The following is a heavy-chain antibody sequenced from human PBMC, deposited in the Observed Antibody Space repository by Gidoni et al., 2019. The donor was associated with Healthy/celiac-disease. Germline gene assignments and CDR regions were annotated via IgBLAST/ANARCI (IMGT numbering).Heavy chain of an antibody. CDR3: ARMRRWLQNRNYFDY. CDR1: GGSFSGYY. Sequence: QVQLQQWGAGLLKPSETLSLTCAVYGGSFSGYYWSWIRQPPGKGLEWIGEINHSGSTNYNPSLKSRVTISVDTSKNQFSLKLSSVTAADTAVYYCARMRRWLQNRNYFDYWGQGTLVTVSS. CDR2: INHSGST. J-gene: IGHJ4*02. V-gene: IGHV4-34*01. D-gene: IGHD5-12*01.